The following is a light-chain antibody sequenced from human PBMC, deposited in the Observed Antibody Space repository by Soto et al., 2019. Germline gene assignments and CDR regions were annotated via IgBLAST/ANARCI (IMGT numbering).Light chain of an antibody. CDR1: SSNIGSNT. CDR3: TALDDSLNGVI. CDR2: SNN. J-gene: IGLJ2*01. V-gene: IGLV1-44*01. Sequence: QSVLTQPPSASGTPGQRVTISCSGSSSNIGSNTVNWYQQLPGTAPKLLIYSNNQRPSGVPDRFSGSKSGTSASLAISGQRLEQGADYYCTALDDSLNGVIVGGGTKLTVL.